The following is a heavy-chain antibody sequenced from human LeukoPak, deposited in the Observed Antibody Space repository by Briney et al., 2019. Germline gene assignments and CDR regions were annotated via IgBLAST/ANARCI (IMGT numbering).Heavy chain of an antibody. CDR1: VDSVSSNSAA. V-gene: IGHV6-1*01. D-gene: IGHD3-22*01. J-gene: IGHJ4*02. Sequence: SQTLSLTFAISVDSVSSNSAAWSWIRQSTSRGLEGLGRTYYRSKWYNDYAVSVGGRITINPETSKNQFSLHLNSVTPEDTAVYYCARGSHDSTWYWGQGTLVTVSS. CDR2: TYYRSKWYN. CDR3: ARGSHDSTWY.